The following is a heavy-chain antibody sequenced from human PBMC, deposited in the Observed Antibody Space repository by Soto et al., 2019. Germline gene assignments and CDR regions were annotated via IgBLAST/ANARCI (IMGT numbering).Heavy chain of an antibody. J-gene: IGHJ4*02. CDR1: GFTFSSYA. CDR2: ISGSGGGT. D-gene: IGHD1-1*01. CDR3: AKFGMATTKRSPPYYIDY. V-gene: IGHV3-23*01. Sequence: GGSLRLSCAASGFTFSSYAMRWVRQAPGKGLEWVSSISGSGGGTYYADSVKGRFTLSRDNSKNTLYLQMNSLRAEDTAVYYCAKFGMATTKRSPPYYIDYWGQGALVTVSS.